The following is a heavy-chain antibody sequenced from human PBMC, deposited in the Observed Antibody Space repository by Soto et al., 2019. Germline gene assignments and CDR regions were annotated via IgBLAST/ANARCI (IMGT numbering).Heavy chain of an antibody. CDR3: TRANWYSEY. CDR1: GGSISNHY. Sequence: QVQLQESGPGLVKPSETLSLTCSVSGGSISNHYWSWIRQPPRKGLEWIGYIYYNGNTNYNPSLKSRVTMSVDTSRNQISLKLTTVTAADTAVYYFTRANWYSEYWGQGTLVTVSS. D-gene: IGHD7-27*01. V-gene: IGHV4-59*11. CDR2: IYYNGNT. J-gene: IGHJ4*02.